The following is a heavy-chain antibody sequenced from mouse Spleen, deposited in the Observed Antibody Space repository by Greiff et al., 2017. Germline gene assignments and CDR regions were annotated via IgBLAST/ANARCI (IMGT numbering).Heavy chain of an antibody. D-gene: IGHD2-14*01. J-gene: IGHJ3*01. Sequence: EVKLQESGPELVKPGASVKISCKASGYSFTGYYMNWVKQSPEKSLEWIGEINPSTGGTTYNQKFKAKATLTVDKSSSTAYMQLKSLTSEDSAVYYCARNGLYYRYDWFAYWGQGTLVTVSA. CDR1: GYSFTGYY. CDR2: INPSTGGT. CDR3: ARNGLYYRYDWFAY. V-gene: IGHV1-42*01.